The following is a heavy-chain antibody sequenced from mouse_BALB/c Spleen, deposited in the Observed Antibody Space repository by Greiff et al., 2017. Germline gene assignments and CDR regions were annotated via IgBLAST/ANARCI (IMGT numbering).Heavy chain of an antibody. V-gene: IGHV7-3*02. D-gene: IGHD2-14*01. CDR2: IRNKANGYTT. J-gene: IGHJ4*01. CDR1: GFTFTDYY. Sequence: EVMLVESGGGLVQPGGSLRLSCATSGFTFTDYYMSWVRQPPGKALEWLGFIRNKANGYTTEYSASVKGRFTISRDNSQSILYLQMNTLRAEDSATYYCARGYYRYLSMDYWGQGTSVTVSS. CDR3: ARGYYRYLSMDY.